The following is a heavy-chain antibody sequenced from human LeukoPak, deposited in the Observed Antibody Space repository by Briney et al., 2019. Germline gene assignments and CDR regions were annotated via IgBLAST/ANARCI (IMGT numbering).Heavy chain of an antibody. V-gene: IGHV4-4*07. Sequence: SETLSLTCTVSGGSISSYYWSWIRQPAGKGLEWLGRIYTSGSTNYNPSLKSRVPMSVDKSKNQFSLKLSTVPAEDTAVYYCARDFGHVIFRGWFDPWGQGTLVTVSS. CDR1: GGSISSYY. CDR2: IYTSGST. CDR3: ARDFGHVIFRGWFDP. J-gene: IGHJ5*02. D-gene: IGHD3-10*01.